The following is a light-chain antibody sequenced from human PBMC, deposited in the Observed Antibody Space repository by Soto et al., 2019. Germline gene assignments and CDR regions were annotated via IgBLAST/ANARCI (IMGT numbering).Light chain of an antibody. CDR1: QSVSNNY. CDR3: QQRNSWPIT. Sequence: EIVLTQSPGTLSLSPGERATRSCRASQSVSNNYLAWYQQKPGQAPRLLIYGASNRAAGIPARFSGSGFGTDFSLTINNLEPEDFAVYYCQQRNSWPITFGQGTRLEI. J-gene: IGKJ5*01. V-gene: IGKV3-11*01. CDR2: GAS.